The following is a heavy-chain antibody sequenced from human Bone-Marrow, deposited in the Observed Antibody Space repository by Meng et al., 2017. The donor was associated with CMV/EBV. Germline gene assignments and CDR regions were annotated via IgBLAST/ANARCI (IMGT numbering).Heavy chain of an antibody. Sequence: YSFTSYWIGWVRQMPGKGLEWMGIIYPGDSDTRYSPSFQGQVTISADKSISTAYLQWSSLKASDTAMYYCARALGGHDYGGNSAPFDYWGQGTLVTVSS. CDR1: YSFTSYW. J-gene: IGHJ4*02. CDR3: ARALGGHDYGGNSAPFDY. V-gene: IGHV5-51*01. CDR2: IYPGDSDT. D-gene: IGHD4-23*01.